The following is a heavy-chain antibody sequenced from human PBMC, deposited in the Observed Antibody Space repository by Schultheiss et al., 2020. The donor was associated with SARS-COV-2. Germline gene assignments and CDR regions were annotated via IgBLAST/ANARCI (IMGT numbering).Heavy chain of an antibody. CDR1: GFNLRNYW. Sequence: GGSLRLSCAASGFNLRNYWMDWVRQTPGKGLEWVSSISFSSSYQTYADSVKGRFTISRDNAKNSLYLQMNTLSAEDTAVYFCAALTTGGAFDYWGQGTLVTVS. CDR3: AALTTGGAFDY. V-gene: IGHV3-21*01. CDR2: ISFSSSYQ. D-gene: IGHD4-11*01. J-gene: IGHJ4*02.